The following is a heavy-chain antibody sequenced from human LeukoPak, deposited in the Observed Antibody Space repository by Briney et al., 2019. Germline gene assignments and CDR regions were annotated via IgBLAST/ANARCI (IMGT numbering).Heavy chain of an antibody. Sequence: PGGSLRLSCAASGFIFNNYAMTWVRQAPGKGLEWVSSISSSSSYIYYADSVKGRFTISRDNAKNSLYLQMNSLRAEDTAVYYCARGFNMIVVAPGAFDIWGQGTMVTVSS. D-gene: IGHD3-22*01. CDR2: ISSSSSYI. J-gene: IGHJ3*02. CDR3: ARGFNMIVVAPGAFDI. CDR1: GFIFNNYA. V-gene: IGHV3-21*01.